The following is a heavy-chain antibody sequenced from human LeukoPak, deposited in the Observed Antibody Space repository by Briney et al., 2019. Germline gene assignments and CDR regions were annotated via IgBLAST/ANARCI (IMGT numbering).Heavy chain of an antibody. D-gene: IGHD6-13*01. V-gene: IGHV4-38-2*02. CDR2: IYHSGST. CDR3: PREQHLAT. J-gene: IGHJ4*02. Sequence: SETLSLTCAVSGYSISSGYYWGWIRQPPGKGLEWIGSIYHSGSTFYNPSLKSRITISVDTSKNQFSLKLTSVTAADTAVYYCPREQHLATWGQGTLVTVSS. CDR1: GYSISSGYY.